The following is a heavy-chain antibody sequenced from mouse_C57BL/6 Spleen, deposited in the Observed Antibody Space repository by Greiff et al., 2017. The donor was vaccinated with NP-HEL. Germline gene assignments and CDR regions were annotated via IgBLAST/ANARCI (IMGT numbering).Heavy chain of an antibody. Sequence: QVQLKQPGAELVKPGASVKLSCKASGYTFTSYWMHWVKQRPGQGLEWIGMIHPNSGSTNYNEKFKSKATLTVDKSSSTAYMQLSSLTSEDSAVYYCARRGGSKNAMDYWGQGTSVTVSS. D-gene: IGHD2-5*01. CDR3: ARRGGSKNAMDY. V-gene: IGHV1-64*01. CDR1: GYTFTSYW. CDR2: IHPNSGST. J-gene: IGHJ4*01.